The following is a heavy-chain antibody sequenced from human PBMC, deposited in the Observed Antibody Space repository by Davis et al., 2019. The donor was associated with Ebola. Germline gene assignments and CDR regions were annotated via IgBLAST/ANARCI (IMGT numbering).Heavy chain of an antibody. CDR1: GFTVSSNH. Sequence: GESLKISCAASGFTVSSNHMSWVRQAPGKGLEWVSAISGSGGSTYYADSVKGRFTISRDDSKNTLYLQMNSLRAEDTAVYYCARDSDYGYYHGMDVRGQGTTVTVSS. CDR3: ARDSDYGYYHGMDV. J-gene: IGHJ6*02. CDR2: ISGSGGST. V-gene: IGHV3-23*01. D-gene: IGHD4-17*01.